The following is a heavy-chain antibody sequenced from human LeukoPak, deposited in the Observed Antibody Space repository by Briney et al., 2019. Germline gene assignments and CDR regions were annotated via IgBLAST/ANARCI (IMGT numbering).Heavy chain of an antibody. CDR1: GYSISSGYY. CDR3: ARISTAVAGIGLDY. V-gene: IGHV4-38-2*02. J-gene: IGHJ4*02. CDR2: IYHSGST. Sequence: SETLSLTCTVSGYSISSGYYWGWIRQPPGKGLEWIGSIYHSGSTYYNPSLKSRVTISVDTSKNQFSLKLSSVTAADTAVYYCARISTAVAGIGLDYWGQGTLVTVPS. D-gene: IGHD6-19*01.